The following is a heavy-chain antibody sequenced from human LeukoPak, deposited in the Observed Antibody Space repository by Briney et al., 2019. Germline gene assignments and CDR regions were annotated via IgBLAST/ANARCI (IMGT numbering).Heavy chain of an antibody. CDR2: IIPIFGTA. CDR1: GGTFCSYA. J-gene: IGHJ4*02. CDR3: VGYYGSGSPRH. D-gene: IGHD3-10*01. V-gene: IGHV1-69*05. Sequence: ASVSVSCKASGGTFCSYAISWVRQAPGQGLEWMGGIIPIFGTANYAQKFQGRVTMTRDTSTSTVYMELSSLRSEDTAVYYCVGYYGSGSPRHWGQGTLVTVSS.